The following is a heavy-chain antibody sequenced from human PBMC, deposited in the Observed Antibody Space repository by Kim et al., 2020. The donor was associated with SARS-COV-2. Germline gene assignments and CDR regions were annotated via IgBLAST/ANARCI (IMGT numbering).Heavy chain of an antibody. CDR3: ARGQGVYVDRDNWFDP. CDR1: GGSFSGYY. J-gene: IGHJ5*02. Sequence: SETLSLTCAVYGGSFSGYYWSWIRQPPEKGLEWVGEINHNGSTNSNPSLKSQVTISVDTYKNQISLKLSSVTAADTAVYYCARGQGVYVDRDNWFDPWG. V-gene: IGHV4-34*01. CDR2: INHNGST. D-gene: IGHD4-17*01.